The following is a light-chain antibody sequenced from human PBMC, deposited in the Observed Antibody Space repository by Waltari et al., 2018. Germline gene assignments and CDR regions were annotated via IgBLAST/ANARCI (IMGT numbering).Light chain of an antibody. Sequence: QSALTQPASVSGSPGQSIIISCTGPRSDVGVYNYVSWYQQHPGKAPKLMIYDVSKRPPGVSTRFSGSKSGTTASLTISGLQAEDEADYYCSSYTSSSTLYVFGTGTKVTVL. CDR3: SSYTSSSTLYV. J-gene: IGLJ1*01. CDR2: DVS. CDR1: RSDVGVYNY. V-gene: IGLV2-14*01.